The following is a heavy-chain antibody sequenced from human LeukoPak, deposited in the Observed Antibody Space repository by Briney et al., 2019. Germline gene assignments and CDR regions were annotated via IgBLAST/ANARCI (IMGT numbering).Heavy chain of an antibody. J-gene: IGHJ4*02. CDR3: ARLSRYSSGADY. CDR1: GGSISSSSYY. Sequence: PSETLSLTCTVSGGSISSSSYYWGWIRQPPGKGLEWIGSIYYSGSTYYNPSLKSRVTISVDTSKNTFSLKLSSVTAADTAVYYCARLSRYSSGADYWGQGTLVTVSS. D-gene: IGHD6-19*01. V-gene: IGHV4-39*01. CDR2: IYYSGST.